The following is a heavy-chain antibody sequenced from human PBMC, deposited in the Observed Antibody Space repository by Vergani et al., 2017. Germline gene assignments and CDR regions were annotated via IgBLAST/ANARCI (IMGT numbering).Heavy chain of an antibody. CDR3: ARGRGVGYSSGWYNYYFDY. V-gene: IGHV4-61*02. Sequence: QVQLQESGPGLVKPSQTLSLTCTVSGGSISSGSYYWNWIRQPAGKGLEWIGRIYTSGSTNYNPSLKSRVTISVDTSKNQFSLKLSSVTAADTAVYYCARGRGVGYSSGWYNYYFDYWGQGTLVTVSS. CDR1: GGSISSGSYY. J-gene: IGHJ4*02. D-gene: IGHD6-19*01. CDR2: IYTSGST.